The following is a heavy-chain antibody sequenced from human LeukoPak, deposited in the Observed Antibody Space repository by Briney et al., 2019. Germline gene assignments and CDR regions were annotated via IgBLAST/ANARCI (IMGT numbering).Heavy chain of an antibody. J-gene: IGHJ2*01. CDR3: TRYFDL. V-gene: IGHV3-48*03. CDR1: GFTFSNYH. CDR2: ISRSGDVI. Sequence: GGSLRLSCAASGFTFSNYHMNWVRQAPGKGLEWVSYISRSGDVIYYADSVEGRFTISRDNAKSSLSLQMNRLRAEDTAVYYCTRYFDLWGRGTLVTVAS.